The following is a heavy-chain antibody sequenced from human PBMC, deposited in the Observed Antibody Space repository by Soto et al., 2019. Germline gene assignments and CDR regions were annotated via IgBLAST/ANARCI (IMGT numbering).Heavy chain of an antibody. CDR2: IFYLGSS. D-gene: IGHD3-3*02. J-gene: IGHJ5*02. V-gene: IGHV4-39*01. CDR1: GDSIISSDFY. Sequence: SETLSLTCTVSGDSIISSDFYWGWVRQPPGKGLERIGSIFYLGSSYYNPSPKSRVTMSVDTSKNQFSLRLRSVTAADTALYFCARHSLALRKNNWFDPWGQGIMVTVSS. CDR3: ARHSLALRKNNWFDP.